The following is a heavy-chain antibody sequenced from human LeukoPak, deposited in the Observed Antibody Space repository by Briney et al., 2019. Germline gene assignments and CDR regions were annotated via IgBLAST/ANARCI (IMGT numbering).Heavy chain of an antibody. Sequence: SQTLSLTCAVSGASISSGPYSWSWIRQPPGKGLEWIGYVFDSENTNYNPSLKSRVTISLDRSKNHFSLKLTSVTAADTAVYFCARERGYFDYWGLGTLVTVSS. CDR3: ARERGYFDY. J-gene: IGHJ4*03. CDR2: VFDSENT. V-gene: IGHV4-30-2*01. CDR1: GASISSGPYS.